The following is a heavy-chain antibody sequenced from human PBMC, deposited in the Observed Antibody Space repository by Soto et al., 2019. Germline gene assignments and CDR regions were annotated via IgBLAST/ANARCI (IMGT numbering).Heavy chain of an antibody. CDR2: INPSVGST. Sequence: QVQLVQSGAELKKPGASVKVSCKASGYSFTTYNLHWVRQAPGQGLEWMGIINPSVGSTTYAQSFQDRVTMTRDTATSTVYIELSSLKSEDTAVYYCARARDMDVWGQGTTVTVSS. J-gene: IGHJ6*02. CDR1: GYSFTTYN. V-gene: IGHV1-46*01. CDR3: ARARDMDV.